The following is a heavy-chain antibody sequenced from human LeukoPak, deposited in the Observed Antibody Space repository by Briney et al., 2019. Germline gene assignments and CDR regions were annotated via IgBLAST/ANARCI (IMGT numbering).Heavy chain of an antibody. V-gene: IGHV3-23*01. Sequence: GGSLRLSCAASGFAFSNYAMSWVRQAPGKGLKWVSTISGSGDSTYYADSVKGRFTISRDNSKNTLYLQMNSLRAEDTAVYYCAKGTFYYDSSGYSQDSGFDYWGQGTLVTVSS. CDR2: ISGSGDST. J-gene: IGHJ4*02. D-gene: IGHD3-22*01. CDR1: GFAFSNYA. CDR3: AKGTFYYDSSGYSQDSGFDY.